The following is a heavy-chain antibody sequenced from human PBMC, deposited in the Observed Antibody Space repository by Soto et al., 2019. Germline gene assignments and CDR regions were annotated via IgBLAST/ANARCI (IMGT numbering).Heavy chain of an antibody. CDR1: GGSIGSYY. D-gene: IGHD6-19*01. Sequence: SETLSLTCTVSGGSIGSYYWSWIRQPPGKGLEWIGYIYYSGSTNYNPSLKSRVTISVDTSKNQFSLKLSSVTAADTAVYYCARGRVADPFDYWGQGTLVTVSS. CDR2: IYYSGST. V-gene: IGHV4-59*01. J-gene: IGHJ4*02. CDR3: ARGRVADPFDY.